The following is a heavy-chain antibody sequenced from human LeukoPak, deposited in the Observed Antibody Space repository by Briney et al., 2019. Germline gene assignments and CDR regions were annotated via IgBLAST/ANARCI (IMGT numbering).Heavy chain of an antibody. J-gene: IGHJ6*02. CDR3: ARDLIAAAELYYYYGMDV. CDR1: GFTFSSYS. CDR2: ISSSSSYI. Sequence: GGSLRLSCAASGFTFSSYSMNWVRQAPGKGLEWVSSISSSSSYIYYEDSVKGRFTISRDNAKNSLYLQMNSLRAEDTAVYYCARDLIAAAELYYYYGMDVWGQGTTVTVSS. D-gene: IGHD6-13*01. V-gene: IGHV3-21*01.